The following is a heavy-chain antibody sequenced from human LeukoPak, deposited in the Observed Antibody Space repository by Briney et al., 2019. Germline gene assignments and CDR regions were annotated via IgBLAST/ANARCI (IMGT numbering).Heavy chain of an antibody. CDR3: VRGPHIAATSY. CDR1: GVSFNNYR. V-gene: IGHV3-7*03. Sequence: PGGSLRLSCVASGVSFNNYRMTWVRQAPGKGLEWVANIKQDGSEKQYVDSVKGRFAISRDNAKKSLYLQINTLRAEDTAVYYCVRGPHIAATSYWGQGTLVTVSS. CDR2: IKQDGSEK. J-gene: IGHJ4*02. D-gene: IGHD6-25*01.